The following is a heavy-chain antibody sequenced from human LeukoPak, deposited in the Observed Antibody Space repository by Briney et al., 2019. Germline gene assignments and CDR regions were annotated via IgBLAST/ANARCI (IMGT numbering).Heavy chain of an antibody. Sequence: PGGTLRLSCAASGFTFSSYGMHWVRQAPGKGLEWVAFIRYDGSNKYYADSVKGRFTISRDNSKNTLYLQMNSLRAEDTAVYYCAKGTFHDYGDYSDAFDIWGQGTMVTVSS. CDR1: GFTFSSYG. CDR3: AKGTFHDYGDYSDAFDI. J-gene: IGHJ3*02. V-gene: IGHV3-30*02. D-gene: IGHD4-17*01. CDR2: IRYDGSNK.